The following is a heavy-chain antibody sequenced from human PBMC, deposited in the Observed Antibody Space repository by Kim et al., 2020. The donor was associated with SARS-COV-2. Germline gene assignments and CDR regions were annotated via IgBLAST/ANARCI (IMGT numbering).Heavy chain of an antibody. Sequence: YAQKFQGRVTRTRNTSISTAYMELSSLRAEDTAVYYCASVAVAGTGTDYWGQGTLVTVSS. D-gene: IGHD6-19*01. V-gene: IGHV1-8*01. CDR3: ASVAVAGTGTDY. J-gene: IGHJ4*02.